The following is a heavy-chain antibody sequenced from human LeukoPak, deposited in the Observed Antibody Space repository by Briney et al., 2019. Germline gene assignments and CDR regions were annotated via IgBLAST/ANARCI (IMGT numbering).Heavy chain of an antibody. CDR1: GFTFDDYA. CDR3: AKDRTGYYDSSAFDY. V-gene: IGHV3-9*01. Sequence: PGGSLRLSCAVSGFTFDDYAMHWVRQAPGKGLEWVSGISWNSGTLGYADSVKGRFTISRDNAKNSLYLQMHSLKPEDTAFYYCAKDRTGYYDSSAFDYWGQGTLVTVSS. D-gene: IGHD3-22*01. CDR2: ISWNSGTL. J-gene: IGHJ4*02.